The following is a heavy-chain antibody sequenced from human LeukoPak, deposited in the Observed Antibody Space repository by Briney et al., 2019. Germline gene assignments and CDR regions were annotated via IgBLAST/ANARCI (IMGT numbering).Heavy chain of an antibody. D-gene: IGHD2/OR15-2a*01. J-gene: IGHJ4*02. Sequence: SETLSLTCTFSGGSISSGTYYWGWIRQPPGKGLEWIGSVYSSGNTFYNPSLKGRITISVDTAKNQLSLKVNSVTAADTAVYYCGRAPDFWGQGTLVTVSS. CDR2: VYSSGNT. V-gene: IGHV4-39*01. CDR1: GGSISSGTYY. CDR3: GRAPDF.